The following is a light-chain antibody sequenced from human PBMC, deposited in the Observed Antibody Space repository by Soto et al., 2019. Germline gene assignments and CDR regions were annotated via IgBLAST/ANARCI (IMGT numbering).Light chain of an antibody. CDR3: CSFERSITLV. J-gene: IGLJ2*01. CDR1: SSDVGSYNL. V-gene: IGLV2-23*01. CDR2: EGS. Sequence: QSALTQPASVSGSPGQSITISCTGSSSDVGSYNLVSWYQQLPGEAPKLMIYEGSKRPSGXXNRFSGSKSGNTASLTISGLQAEDEADYYCCSFERSITLVFGGGTKLTVL.